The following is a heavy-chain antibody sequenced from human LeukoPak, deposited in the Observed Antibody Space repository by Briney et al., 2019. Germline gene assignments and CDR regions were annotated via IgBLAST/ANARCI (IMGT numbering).Heavy chain of an antibody. CDR2: IYYSGST. CDR1: GGAISNTSYY. D-gene: IGHD1-26*01. V-gene: IGHV4-39*01. J-gene: IGHJ4*02. Sequence: SETLSLTCTVSGGAISNTSYYWGWIRQPPGKGLEWIGSIYYSGSTYYNPSLKSRVTISVDTSKNQFSLKLTSVTAADTAVYYCARLSVVVGAGWGQGTLVTVSS. CDR3: ARLSVVVGAG.